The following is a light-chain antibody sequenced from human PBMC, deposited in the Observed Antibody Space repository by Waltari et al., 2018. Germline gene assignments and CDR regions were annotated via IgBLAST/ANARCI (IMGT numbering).Light chain of an antibody. CDR1: QSISSW. V-gene: IGKV1-5*03. J-gene: IGKJ3*01. CDR2: KAS. CDR3: QHYNTYPFT. Sequence: DIQITQSPSTLSASVGDRVTITCRASQSISSWLAWYQQQPGKAPKVLIYKASSLESGVPSRFSGSGSGTEFTLTISSLQPDDFATYYCQHYNTYPFTFGPGTKVDIK.